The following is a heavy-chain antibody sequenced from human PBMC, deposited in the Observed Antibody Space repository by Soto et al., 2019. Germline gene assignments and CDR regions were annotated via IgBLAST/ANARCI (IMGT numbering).Heavy chain of an antibody. V-gene: IGHV4-34*01. Sequence: QVQLQQWGAGLLKPSETLSLTCAVYGDSFRGYYWSWIRQPPGKGLEWIGEIDHSGNTNQNPSLKSRVAISVDTSKHQFSLRLNSVTAADTAVYSCARGRRDGYNSVYFDFWGQGTLVTVSS. J-gene: IGHJ4*02. CDR3: ARGRRDGYNSVYFDF. D-gene: IGHD5-12*01. CDR1: GDSFRGYY. CDR2: IDHSGNT.